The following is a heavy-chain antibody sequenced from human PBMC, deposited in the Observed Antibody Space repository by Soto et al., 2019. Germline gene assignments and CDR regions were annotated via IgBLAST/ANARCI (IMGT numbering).Heavy chain of an antibody. Sequence: ASVKVSCKASGYTFTGYYMHWVRQAPGQGLEWMGWINPNSGGTNYAQKFQGRVTMTRDTSISTVYMELSSLRSEDTAVYYCARDQNSVATIRGFDYWGQGTLVTVSS. CDR1: GYTFTGYY. V-gene: IGHV1-2*02. J-gene: IGHJ4*02. CDR3: ARDQNSVATIRGFDY. CDR2: INPNSGGT. D-gene: IGHD5-12*01.